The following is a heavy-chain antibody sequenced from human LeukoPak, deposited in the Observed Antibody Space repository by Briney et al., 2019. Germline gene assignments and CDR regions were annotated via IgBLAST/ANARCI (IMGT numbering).Heavy chain of an antibody. V-gene: IGHV1-18*01. D-gene: IGHD3-9*01. CDR3: ARGADILTGYYVRSYDYYFDY. J-gene: IGHJ4*02. CDR1: GYTFTSYG. CDR2: ISAYNGNT. Sequence: ASVKVSCKASGYTFTSYGISWVRQAPGQGLEWMGWISAYNGNTNYAQKLQGRVTMTTDTSTSTAYMELRSLRSDDTAVYYCARGADILTGYYVRSYDYYFDYWGQGTLVTVSS.